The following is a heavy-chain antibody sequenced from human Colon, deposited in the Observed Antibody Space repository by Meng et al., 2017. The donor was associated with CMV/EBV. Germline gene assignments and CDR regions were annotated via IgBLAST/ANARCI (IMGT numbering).Heavy chain of an antibody. D-gene: IGHD1-7*01. CDR3: VRGAWNSRGCFDH. V-gene: IGHV3-23*03. Sequence: GGSLRLSCAASGFTFSSYAMSWVRQAPGKGLEWVSVIYSGGSSTYYADSVKGRFTISRDNSKNTLYLQMNSLTFEDTAVYYCVRGAWNSRGCFDHWGQGALVTVSS. J-gene: IGHJ4*02. CDR1: GFTFSSYA. CDR2: IYSGGSST.